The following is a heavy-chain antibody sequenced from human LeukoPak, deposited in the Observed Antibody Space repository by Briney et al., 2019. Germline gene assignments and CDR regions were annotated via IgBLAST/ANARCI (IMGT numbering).Heavy chain of an antibody. D-gene: IGHD3-3*01. CDR3: AKDTSSIFSVVSTKKYGLDV. J-gene: IGHJ6*02. V-gene: IGHV3-9*01. CDR2: TSWNSGRK. Sequence: PGGALRQSFAATGFTYDDYAMHWVRQAPGKGLEWVSCTSWNSGRKTFADSVKGRFTISRDNPKNALYLQMDSLRAEDTALYYCAKDTSSIFSVVSTKKYGLDVWGQGTMVIVS. CDR1: GFTYDDYA.